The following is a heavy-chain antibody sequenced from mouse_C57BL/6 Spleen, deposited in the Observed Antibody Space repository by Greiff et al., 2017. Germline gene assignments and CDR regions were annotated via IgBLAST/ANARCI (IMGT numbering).Heavy chain of an antibody. J-gene: IGHJ2*01. D-gene: IGHD1-1*01. CDR2: IYPGSGST. CDR3: ARGSITTVSYYCDY. Sequence: QVQLQQPGAELVKPGASVKMSCKASGYTFTSYWITWVKQRPGQGLEWIGDIYPGSGSTNYNEKFKSKATLTVDTSSSTAYMQLSSLTSEDSAVYYCARGSITTVSYYCDYWGQGTTLTVSS. CDR1: GYTFTSYW. V-gene: IGHV1-55*01.